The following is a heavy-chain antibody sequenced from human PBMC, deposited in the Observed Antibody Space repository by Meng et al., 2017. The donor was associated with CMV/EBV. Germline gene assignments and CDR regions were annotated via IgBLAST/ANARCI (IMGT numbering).Heavy chain of an antibody. CDR3: ASLRNMVRGGGYFDY. CDR2: IIPIFGTA. D-gene: IGHD3-10*01. Sequence: SVKVSCKASGGTFSSYAISWVRQATGQGLEWMGGIIPIFGTANYAQKFQGRVTITTDESTSTAYMELSSLRSEDTAVYYCASLRNMVRGGGYFDYWGQGTLVTVSS. CDR1: GGTFSSYA. J-gene: IGHJ4*02. V-gene: IGHV1-69*05.